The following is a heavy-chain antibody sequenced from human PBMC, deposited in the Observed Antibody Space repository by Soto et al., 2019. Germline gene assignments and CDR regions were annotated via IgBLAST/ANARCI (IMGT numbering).Heavy chain of an antibody. Sequence: GGSLRLSCAASGFSFSNHGMQWVRQAPGKGLEWVAVISYDGSNKYYADSVKGRFTISRDNSKNTLYLQMNSLRAEDTAVYYWARDQMWELPPFNYYYYGMDVWGQGTTVTVSS. CDR3: ARDQMWELPPFNYYYYGMDV. CDR1: GFSFSNHG. J-gene: IGHJ6*02. D-gene: IGHD1-26*01. CDR2: ISYDGSNK. V-gene: IGHV3-30-3*01.